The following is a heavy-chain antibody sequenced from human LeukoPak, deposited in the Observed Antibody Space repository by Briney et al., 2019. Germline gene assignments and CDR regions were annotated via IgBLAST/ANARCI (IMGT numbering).Heavy chain of an antibody. CDR1: GFTFSSYA. V-gene: IGHV3-30-3*01. CDR2: ISYDGSNK. Sequence: GSLRLSCAASGFTFSSYAMHWVRQAPGKGLEWVAVISYDGSNKYYADSVKGRFTISRDNSKNTLYLQINSLRAEDTAVYYCARYFYDILTGYTYWGQGTLVTVSS. CDR3: ARYFYDILTGYTY. D-gene: IGHD3-9*01. J-gene: IGHJ4*02.